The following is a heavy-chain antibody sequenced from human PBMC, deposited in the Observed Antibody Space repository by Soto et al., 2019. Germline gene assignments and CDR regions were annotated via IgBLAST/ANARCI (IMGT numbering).Heavy chain of an antibody. J-gene: IGHJ4*02. V-gene: IGHV1-69*08. D-gene: IGHD3-10*01. CDR2: IIPILGIA. CDR1: GGTFSSYT. CDR3: AREEYYYGSGPFFDY. Sequence: QVQLVQSGAEVKKPGSSVKVSCKASGGTFSSYTISWVRQAPGQGLEWMGRIIPILGIANYAQKFQGRVTRTADKSTSTAYMELSSLRSENTAVYYCAREEYYYGSGPFFDYWGQGTLVTVSS.